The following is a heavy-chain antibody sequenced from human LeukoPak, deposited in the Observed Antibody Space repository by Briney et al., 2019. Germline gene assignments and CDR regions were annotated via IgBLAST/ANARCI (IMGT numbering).Heavy chain of an antibody. D-gene: IGHD4-23*01. CDR1: GFTFSSYA. CDR2: ISGGGGST. Sequence: GGSLRLSCAASGFTFSSYAMSWVRQARGKGLEWVSVISGGGGSTSYADSVKGRFTISRDNSKNTLYLQMNSLRAEDTALYYCAKDRLSTPTAPRFDPWGQGTQVTVSS. V-gene: IGHV3-23*01. J-gene: IGHJ5*02. CDR3: AKDRLSTPTAPRFDP.